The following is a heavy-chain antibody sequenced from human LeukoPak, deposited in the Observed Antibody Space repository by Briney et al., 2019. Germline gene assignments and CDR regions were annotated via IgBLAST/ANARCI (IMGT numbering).Heavy chain of an antibody. CDR1: GYTFTSYD. D-gene: IGHD3-3*01. CDR2: MNPNSGNT. V-gene: IGHV1-8*01. Sequence: ASVKVSCKASGYTFTSYDINWVRQATGQGLEWMGWMNPNSGNTGYAQKFQGRVTMTRNTSISTAYMELSSLRSEDTAVYYCAGGRIFGVVLDYWGQGTLVTVSS. J-gene: IGHJ4*02. CDR3: AGGRIFGVVLDY.